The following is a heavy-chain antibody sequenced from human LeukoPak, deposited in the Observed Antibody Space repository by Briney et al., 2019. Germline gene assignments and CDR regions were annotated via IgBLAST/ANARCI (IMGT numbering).Heavy chain of an antibody. CDR2: IIPILGIA. J-gene: IGHJ6*02. D-gene: IGHD6-13*01. CDR3: ARVIAAAGTSYYYGMDV. Sequence: SVKVSCKASGGTFSSYAISWVRQAPGQGLEWMGRIIPILGIANYAQKFQGRVTITADKSTSTAYMGLSSLRSEDTAVYYCARVIAAAGTSYYYGMDVWGQGTTVTVSS. V-gene: IGHV1-69*04. CDR1: GGTFSSYA.